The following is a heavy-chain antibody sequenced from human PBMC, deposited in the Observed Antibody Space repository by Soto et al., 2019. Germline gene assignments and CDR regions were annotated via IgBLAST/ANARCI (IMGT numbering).Heavy chain of an antibody. CDR3: ARATYYYDRSGYLYYFDY. V-gene: IGHV4-39*07. CDR2: IYYSGST. J-gene: IGHJ4*02. CDR1: GGSISSSSYY. D-gene: IGHD3-22*01. Sequence: SETLSLTCTVSGGSISSSSYYWGWIRQPPGKGLEWIGSIYYSGSTYYNPSLKSRLTVSVDTSKNQFSLKLSSVTAADTAVYYCARATYYYDRSGYLYYFDYWGQGTLVTV.